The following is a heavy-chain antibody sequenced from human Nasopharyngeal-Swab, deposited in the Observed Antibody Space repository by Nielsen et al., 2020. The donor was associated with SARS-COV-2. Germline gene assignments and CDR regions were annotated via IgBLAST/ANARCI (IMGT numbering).Heavy chain of an antibody. CDR2: ISSSGSTI. V-gene: IGHV3-48*03. CDR1: GFTFSSYE. CDR3: ARLRRDGYNVRALYFDY. Sequence: GGSLRLSCAASGFTFSSYEMNWVRQAPGKGLEWVSYISSSGSTIYYADSVKGRFTISRDNAKNLLYLQMNSLRAEDTAVYYCARLRRDGYNVRALYFDYWGQGTLVTVSS. D-gene: IGHD5-24*01. J-gene: IGHJ4*02.